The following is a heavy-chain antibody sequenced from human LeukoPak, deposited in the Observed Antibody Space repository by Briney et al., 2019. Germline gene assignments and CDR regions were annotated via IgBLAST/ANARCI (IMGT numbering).Heavy chain of an antibody. CDR2: IYYSGST. Sequence: SETLSLTCTVSGGSVVSYYWTWLRQPPGKGLEWIGYIYYSGSTNYNPSLKSRVTISVDTSKNQFSLKLSSVTAADTAVYYCARIAVSSGWGYFDYWGQGTLVTASS. CDR1: GGSVVSYY. J-gene: IGHJ4*02. CDR3: ARIAVSSGWGYFDY. D-gene: IGHD6-19*01. V-gene: IGHV4-59*02.